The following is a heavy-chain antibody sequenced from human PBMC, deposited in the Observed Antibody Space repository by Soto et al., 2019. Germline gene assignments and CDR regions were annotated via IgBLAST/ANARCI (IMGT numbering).Heavy chain of an antibody. J-gene: IGHJ6*02. V-gene: IGHV3-30-3*01. Sequence: QVQLVESGGGVVQPGRSLRLSCAASGFTFSSYAMHWVRQAPGKGLEWVAVISYDGSNKYYADSVKGRFTISRDNSKNTLYLHMNSLRAEDTAVYYCAREGKAVAVSMDVCGQGTTVTVSS. CDR1: GFTFSSYA. D-gene: IGHD6-19*01. CDR3: AREGKAVAVSMDV. CDR2: ISYDGSNK.